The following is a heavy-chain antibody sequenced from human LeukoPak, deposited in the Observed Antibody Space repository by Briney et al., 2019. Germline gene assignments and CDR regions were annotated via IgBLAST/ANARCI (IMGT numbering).Heavy chain of an antibody. CDR3: VRKRDYGYFDY. J-gene: IGHJ4*02. D-gene: IGHD4-17*01. V-gene: IGHV4-30-2*01. CDR2: ISHTGTT. Sequence: PSQTLSLTCAVSGASISSNGYFWSWIRQPPGNGLDWIGHISHTGTTYYNSSLQGRVTISADRSKNQFSLNLSSVTAADTAVYYCVRKRDYGYFDYWGQGTLVTVSS. CDR1: GASISSNGYF.